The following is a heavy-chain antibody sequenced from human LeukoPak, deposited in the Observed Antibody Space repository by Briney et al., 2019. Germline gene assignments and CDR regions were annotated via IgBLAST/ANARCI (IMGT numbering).Heavy chain of an antibody. V-gene: IGHV3-48*01. CDR2: ISSSSSTI. J-gene: IGHJ3*02. D-gene: IGHD3-22*01. Sequence: GGSLRLSCAASGFTFSSYSMNWVRQAPGKGLEWVSYISSSSSTIYYADSVKGRFTISRDNAKNSLYLQMNSLRAEDTAVYYCARDRAYYDSSGYHLGAFDIWGQGTMVTVSS. CDR3: ARDRAYYDSSGYHLGAFDI. CDR1: GFTFSSYS.